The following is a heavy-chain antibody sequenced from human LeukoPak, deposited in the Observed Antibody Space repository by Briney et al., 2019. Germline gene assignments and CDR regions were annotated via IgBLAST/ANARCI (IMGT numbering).Heavy chain of an antibody. CDR2: IYYSGST. V-gene: IGHV4-31*03. CDR3: AQSEGGYYGMDV. Sequence: TSETLSLTCTVSGGSISSSSYYWGWIRQPPGKGLEWIGYIYYSGSTYYNPSLKSRVTISVDTSKNQFSLKLSSVTAADTAVYYCAQSEGGYYGMDVWGQGTTVTVSS. J-gene: IGHJ6*02. D-gene: IGHD3-16*01. CDR1: GGSISSSSYY.